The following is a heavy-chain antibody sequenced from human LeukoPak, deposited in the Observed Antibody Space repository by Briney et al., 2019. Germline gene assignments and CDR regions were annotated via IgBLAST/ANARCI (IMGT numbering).Heavy chain of an antibody. V-gene: IGHV3-74*01. CDR1: GFTFSSYW. J-gene: IGHJ5*02. D-gene: IGHD4-11*01. CDR2: INSDGSST. Sequence: GGSLRLSCAASGFTFSSYWMHWVRQAPGKGLVWVSRINSDGSSTSYADSVKGRFTISRDNAKNTLYLQMNSLRAEDTAVYYCARGPQSNYVVRWFDPWGQGTLVTVSS. CDR3: ARGPQSNYVVRWFDP.